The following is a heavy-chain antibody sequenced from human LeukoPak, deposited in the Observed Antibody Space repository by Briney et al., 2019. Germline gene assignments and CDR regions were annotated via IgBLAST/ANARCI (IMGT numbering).Heavy chain of an antibody. D-gene: IGHD6-6*01. Sequence: GGSLRLSCAASGFTFSDYYMSWIRQTPGKGLEWVSYISSVGTTIYYADSVKGRFTISRDNAKNTLYLQMNSLRAEDTAVYYCARDYSSSSYWFDPWGQGTLVTVSS. CDR1: GFTFSDYY. CDR2: ISSVGTTI. CDR3: ARDYSSSSYWFDP. V-gene: IGHV3-11*04. J-gene: IGHJ5*02.